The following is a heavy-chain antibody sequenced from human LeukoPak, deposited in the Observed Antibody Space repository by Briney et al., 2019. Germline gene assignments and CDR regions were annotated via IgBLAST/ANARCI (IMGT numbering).Heavy chain of an antibody. D-gene: IGHD1-20*01. CDR3: ARDLNWNGYFDY. CDR1: GGTFSSYA. Sequence: SVKVSCKASGGTFSSYAISWVRQAPGQGLEWMGRIIPILGIANYAQKFQGRVTITADKSTSTAYMELSSLRSEDTAVYYCARDLNWNGYFDYWGQGTLVTVSS. V-gene: IGHV1-69*04. J-gene: IGHJ4*02. CDR2: IIPILGIA.